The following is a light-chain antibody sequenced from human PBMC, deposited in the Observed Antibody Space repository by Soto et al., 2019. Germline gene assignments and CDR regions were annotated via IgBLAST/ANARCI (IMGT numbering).Light chain of an antibody. J-gene: IGLJ2*01. CDR2: SNN. CDR1: SSNIGGTNY. Sequence: QWVLDQPPSGSWTPGHKVFISCSGSSSNIGGTNYAYWYQQLPGAAPKLLMHSNNLRPSGVPERISGSKFGTAASLAISGLRSEDEDVYYCASWDDRLGAVIFGGGT. V-gene: IGLV1-47*02. CDR3: ASWDDRLGAVI.